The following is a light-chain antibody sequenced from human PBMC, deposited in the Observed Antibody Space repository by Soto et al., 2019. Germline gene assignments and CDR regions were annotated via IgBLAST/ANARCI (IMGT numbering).Light chain of an antibody. Sequence: EIVMTQSPATLSVSPGERATLSCRASQSVSSKLGWYQQKPGQAPRLLIYGASIRATGIPARFSGSGSGTECTLTISSLQSEDVAVYCCQQYNNWPRTFGPGTKVDIK. CDR1: QSVSSK. J-gene: IGKJ3*01. CDR2: GAS. CDR3: QQYNNWPRT. V-gene: IGKV3-15*01.